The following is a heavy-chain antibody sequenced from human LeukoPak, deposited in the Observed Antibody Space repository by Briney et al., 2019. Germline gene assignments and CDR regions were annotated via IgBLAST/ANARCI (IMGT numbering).Heavy chain of an antibody. V-gene: IGHV3-48*03. D-gene: IGHD5-24*01. Sequence: GGSLRLSCEVSGFTFSSYEMYWVRQAPGKRLEWLSYISPTAKTRHYADSVKGRFTISRDNSKNTMYLQMNSLRAEDTAVYYCAREVVEMAIDQWGQGTQVTVS. CDR3: AREVVEMAIDQ. CDR1: GFTFSSYE. J-gene: IGHJ5*02. CDR2: ISPTAKTR.